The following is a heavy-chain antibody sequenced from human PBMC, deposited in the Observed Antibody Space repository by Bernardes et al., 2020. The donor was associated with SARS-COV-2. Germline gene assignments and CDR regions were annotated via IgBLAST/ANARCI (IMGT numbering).Heavy chain of an antibody. Sequence: ASVKVSCKASGYTFTSYDINWVRQATGQGLEWMGWMNPNSGNTGYAQKFQGRVTMTRHTPISTAYMELSSLRSEDTAVYYCARGRWLVLNGIRGGRHKSYYFDCWGQGTLVTVSS. CDR1: GYTFTSYD. CDR2: MNPNSGNT. V-gene: IGHV1-8*01. CDR3: ARGRWLVLNGIRGGRHKSYYFDC. D-gene: IGHD6-19*01. J-gene: IGHJ4*02.